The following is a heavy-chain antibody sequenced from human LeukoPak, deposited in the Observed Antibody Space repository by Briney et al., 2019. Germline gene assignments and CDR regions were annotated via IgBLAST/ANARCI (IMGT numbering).Heavy chain of an antibody. CDR1: GCSFTSYY. D-gene: IGHD1-26*01. CDR3: ARDLVGAHSRDY. CDR2: INPSGGST. J-gene: IGHJ4*02. Sequence: GASVKVSCKASGCSFTSYYMHWVRQAPGQGLEWMGIINPSGGSTSYAQKFQGRVTMTRDTSTSTVYMELSSLRSEDTAVYYCARDLVGAHSRDYWGQGTLVTVSS. V-gene: IGHV1-46*03.